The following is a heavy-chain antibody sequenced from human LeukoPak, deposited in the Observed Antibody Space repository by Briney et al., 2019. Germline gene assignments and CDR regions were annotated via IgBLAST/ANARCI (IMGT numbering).Heavy chain of an antibody. CDR2: ISDNGGST. J-gene: IGHJ1*01. CDR1: GFTFSSYA. V-gene: IGHV3-23*01. Sequence: GGSLRLSCAASGFTFSSYAMSWVRQAPGKGLEWVSSISDNGGSTYSADSVKGRFTISRDNSKNTLYLQMDSLRAEDTAVYYCAREFGLITSHWGQGTLVTVSS. D-gene: IGHD3/OR15-3a*01. CDR3: AREFGLITSH.